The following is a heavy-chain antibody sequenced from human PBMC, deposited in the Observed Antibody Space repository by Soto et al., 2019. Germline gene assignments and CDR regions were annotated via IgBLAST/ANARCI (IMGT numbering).Heavy chain of an antibody. Sequence: GASVKVSCKASGYTFTSYYMHWVRQAPGQGLEWMGIINPSGGSTSYAQKFQGRVTMTRDTSTNTVYMELSSLRSEDTAVYYCARARTKAPSDYWGQGTLVTVSS. CDR3: ARARTKAPSDY. CDR2: INPSGGST. CDR1: GYTFTSYY. D-gene: IGHD1-1*01. V-gene: IGHV1-46*01. J-gene: IGHJ4*02.